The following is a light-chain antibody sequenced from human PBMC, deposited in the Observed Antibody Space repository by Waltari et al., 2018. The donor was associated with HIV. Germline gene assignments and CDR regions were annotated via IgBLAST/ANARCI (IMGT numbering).Light chain of an antibody. CDR2: DVD. CDR3: ASFTGDDTVM. V-gene: IGLV2-14*03. J-gene: IGLJ3*02. Sequence: SALTQPASVSGLPGQSVTISCTGDDNDFGPRNFVSWYQQHPGKLPRLIFSDVDSRSSGIPDRFSASKSGETAFLTISSLRTEDEALYYCASFTGDDTVMFGGGTLVTVL. CDR1: DNDFGPRNF.